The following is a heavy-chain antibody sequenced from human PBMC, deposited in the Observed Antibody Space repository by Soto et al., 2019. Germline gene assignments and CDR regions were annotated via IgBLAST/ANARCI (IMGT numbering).Heavy chain of an antibody. V-gene: IGHV4-39*01. J-gene: IGHJ4*02. D-gene: IGHD2-8*02. CDR2: IYSNGGT. CDR3: ASFLVGATARNDFDS. CDR1: GGSIRSNDYF. Sequence: LQLQESGPGVVKPSETLSLACSVSGGSIRSNDYFWGWVRQPPGKGLEWIASIYSNGGTYDSPSMKCRATVSIDTSKNQFLLTVRSVTAADTAVYYCASFLVGATARNDFDSWGQGTLVTISS.